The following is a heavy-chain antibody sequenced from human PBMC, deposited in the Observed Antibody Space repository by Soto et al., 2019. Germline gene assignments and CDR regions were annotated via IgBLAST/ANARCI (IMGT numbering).Heavy chain of an antibody. D-gene: IGHD2-2*01. J-gene: IGHJ6*01. Sequence: QVQLVQSGAEVKKPGSSVKVSCKASGGTFSSYAISWVRQAPGQGLEWMGGIIPIPGTANYAQKFQGRVTITADESTSTAYMERSRLRSEDTAVYYCARSQGSSTSLEIYYYYYYGMDVWGQGTTVTVSS. V-gene: IGHV1-69*01. CDR2: IIPIPGTA. CDR3: ARSQGSSTSLEIYYYYYYGMDV. CDR1: GGTFSSYA.